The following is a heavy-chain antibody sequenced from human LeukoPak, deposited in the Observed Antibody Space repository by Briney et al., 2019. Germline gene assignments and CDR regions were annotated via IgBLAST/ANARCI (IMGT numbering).Heavy chain of an antibody. CDR1: GFTFSSYS. CDR3: ARDTTGYSSSWHDNFDY. Sequence: GGSLRLSCAASGFTFSSYSMNWVRQAPGKGLEWVSSISSSSSYIYYADSVKGRFTISRDNAKNSLHLQMNSLRAEDTAVYYCARDTTGYSSSWHDNFDYWGQGTLVTVSS. D-gene: IGHD6-13*01. CDR2: ISSSSSYI. J-gene: IGHJ4*02. V-gene: IGHV3-21*01.